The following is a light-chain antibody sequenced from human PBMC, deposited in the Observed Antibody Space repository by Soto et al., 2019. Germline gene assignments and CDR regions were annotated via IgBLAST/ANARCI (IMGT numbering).Light chain of an antibody. V-gene: IGKV1-39*01. CDR1: QTISTN. CDR2: AAS. CDR3: QQSYSDPPT. J-gene: IGKJ4*01. Sequence: DIQMTQSPSSLSAAVGDIVTVTCRASQTISTNLNWYQQKSGKAPNLLISAASSLQSGVPSRFSGSGSGTEFTLTISTLQPEDFATYYCQQSYSDPPTFGGGTKVEI.